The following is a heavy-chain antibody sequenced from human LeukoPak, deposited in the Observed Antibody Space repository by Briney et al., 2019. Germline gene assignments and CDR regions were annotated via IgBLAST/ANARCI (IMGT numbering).Heavy chain of an antibody. CDR2: MNPNSGNT. J-gene: IGHJ6*03. CDR1: GYTFTSYD. CDR3: ARGIFNSGYDYGIIYYYYYYYMDV. D-gene: IGHD5-12*01. V-gene: IGHV1-8*01. Sequence: ASVKVSCKASGYTFTSYDINWVRQATGQGLEWMGWMNPNSGNTGYAQKFQGRVTMTRNTSISTAYMELSSLRSEDTAVYYCARGIFNSGYDYGIIYYYYYYYMDVWGKGATVTISS.